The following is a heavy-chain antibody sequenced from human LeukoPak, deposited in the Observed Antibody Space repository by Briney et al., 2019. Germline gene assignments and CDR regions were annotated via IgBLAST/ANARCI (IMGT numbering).Heavy chain of an antibody. CDR2: MNPNSGNT. J-gene: IGHJ4*02. CDR1: GYTFTSYD. Sequence: SVKVSCKASGYTFTSYDINWVRQATGQGLEWMGWMNPNSGNTGSAQRFQGRVTMTRNTSISTAYMELSSLRSEDTAVYYCARALRVGRYSADYWGQGTLVTVSS. D-gene: IGHD2-15*01. V-gene: IGHV1-8*01. CDR3: ARALRVGRYSADY.